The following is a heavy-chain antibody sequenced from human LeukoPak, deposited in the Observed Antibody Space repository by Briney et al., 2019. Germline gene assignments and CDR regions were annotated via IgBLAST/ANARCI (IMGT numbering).Heavy chain of an antibody. V-gene: IGHV3-33*01. Sequence: PGGSLRLSCVVSGFTFSTHGFHWVRQAPGKGLEWVSGIWHDGGRKEYADSVRGRFTISRDNSNLYLQMNSLRAEDTAICYCARDIGNSGFNLDYWGQGTPVTVSS. J-gene: IGHJ4*02. CDR1: GFTFSTHG. CDR2: IWHDGGRK. CDR3: ARDIGNSGFNLDY. D-gene: IGHD5-12*01.